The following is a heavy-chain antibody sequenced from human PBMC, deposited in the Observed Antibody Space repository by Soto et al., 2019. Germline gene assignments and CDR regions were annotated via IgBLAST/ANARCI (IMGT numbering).Heavy chain of an antibody. J-gene: IGHJ3*02. V-gene: IGHV1-2*02. CDR3: ARGGGVGVAGSAAFDM. Sequence: QLHLVQSGAVVKKPGASVTVSCSASGYPVTAYYMHWVRQAPGRGLEWMGGINPATGAAKYTQTFQGRVTMARDPSTSTGFMELGGLASGGTAVFYWARGGGVGVAGSAAFDMWGQGTLVTVSS. D-gene: IGHD3-3*01. CDR2: INPATGAA. CDR1: GYPVTAYY.